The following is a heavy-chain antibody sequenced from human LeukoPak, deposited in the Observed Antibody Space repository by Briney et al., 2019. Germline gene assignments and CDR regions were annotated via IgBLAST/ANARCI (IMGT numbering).Heavy chain of an antibody. CDR2: INPSGGST. CDR3: ARLHRRSSDWWFLYDY. CDR1: GYTFTSYY. V-gene: IGHV1-46*01. J-gene: IGHJ4*02. Sequence: ASVKVSCKASGYTFTSYYMHWVRQAPGQGLEWMGIINPSGGSTSYAQKFQGRVTMTRDMSTSTVYMELSSLRSEDTAVYYCARLHRRSSDWWFLYDYWGQGTLVTVSS. D-gene: IGHD6-6*01.